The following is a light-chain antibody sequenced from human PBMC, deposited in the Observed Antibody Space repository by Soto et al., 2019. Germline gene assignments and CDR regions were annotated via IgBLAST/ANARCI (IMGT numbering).Light chain of an antibody. V-gene: IGKV1-39*01. J-gene: IGKJ1*01. CDR2: AAS. CDR3: QQSYSTPQT. Sequence: DIQLTQSPSSLSASVGDGVTINCRASQSISSYLNWYQQKPGKAPKLMIYAASSLQSGVPSRFSGSGSGTDCTLTISSLQPEDVATYYCQQSYSTPQTFGQGTKVDIK. CDR1: QSISSY.